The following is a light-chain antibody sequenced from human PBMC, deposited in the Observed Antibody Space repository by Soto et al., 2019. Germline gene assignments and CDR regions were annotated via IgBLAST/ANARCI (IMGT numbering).Light chain of an antibody. CDR1: QGISSY. Sequence: DIQLTQSPSFLAASVGDRVTITCRASQGISSYLAWYQQKPGKAPKLLIYVVSTLQSGVPSRFSGSGSGTEFTLTISSLQPEDFATYYCQQLNSYPITFGQGTRLEIK. CDR3: QQLNSYPIT. CDR2: VVS. J-gene: IGKJ5*01. V-gene: IGKV1-9*01.